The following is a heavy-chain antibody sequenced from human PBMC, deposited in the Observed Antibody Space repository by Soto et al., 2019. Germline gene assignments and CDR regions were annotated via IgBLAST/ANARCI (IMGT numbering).Heavy chain of an antibody. Sequence: GGSLTLSCAASGFTFSSYAMSWVRQAPGKGLEWVSAISGSGGSTYHADSVKGRFTISRDNSKNTLYLQMNSLRAEDTAVYYCAKDGRGIQLWYAYYYYGMDVWGQGTTVTVSS. CDR1: GFTFSSYA. CDR2: ISGSGGST. D-gene: IGHD5-18*01. V-gene: IGHV3-23*01. CDR3: AKDGRGIQLWYAYYYYGMDV. J-gene: IGHJ6*02.